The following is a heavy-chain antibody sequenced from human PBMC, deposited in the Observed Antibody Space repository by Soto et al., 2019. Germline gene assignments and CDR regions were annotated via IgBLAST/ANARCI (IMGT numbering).Heavy chain of an antibody. CDR1: GYTFTGYY. J-gene: IGHJ5*02. CDR2: INPNSGGT. V-gene: IGHV1-2*02. Sequence: QVQLVQSGAEVKKPGASVKVSCKASGYTFTGYYMHWGRQAPGQGLEWLGWINPNSGGTNYAQKFQGRVTMTRDTSISPAYMELSRLRSDDTAVYYCARVVRGRDLVRWFDPWGQGTLVTVSS. D-gene: IGHD6-6*01. CDR3: ARVVRGRDLVRWFDP.